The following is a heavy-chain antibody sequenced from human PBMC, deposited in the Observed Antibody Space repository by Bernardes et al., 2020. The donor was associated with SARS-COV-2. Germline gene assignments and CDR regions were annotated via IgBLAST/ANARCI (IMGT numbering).Heavy chain of an antibody. D-gene: IGHD3-3*01. CDR2: IYYSGST. Sequence: SETLSLTCTVSGGSISSYYWSWIRQPPGKGLEWIGYIYYSGSTNYNPSLKSRVTISVDTSKNQFSLKLSSVTAADTAVYYCARGQYDFWSAYYYYYGMDVWGQGTTVTVSS. V-gene: IGHV4-59*01. CDR1: GGSISSYY. J-gene: IGHJ6*02. CDR3: ARGQYDFWSAYYYYYGMDV.